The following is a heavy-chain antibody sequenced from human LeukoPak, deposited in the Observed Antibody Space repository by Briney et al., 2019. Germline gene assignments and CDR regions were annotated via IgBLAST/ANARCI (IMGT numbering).Heavy chain of an antibody. CDR2: ISYDGTNK. V-gene: IGHV3-30*18. CDR3: AKCPVYYYGLDV. CDR1: GFTFSSFA. Sequence: GGSPRLSCAASGFTFSSFAMHWVRQAPGKGLEWVAVISYDGTNKYYADSVKGRFTMSRDNSKNTAFLQMNSLRAEDTAVYYCAKCPVYYYGLDVWGQGTTVTVSS. J-gene: IGHJ6*02.